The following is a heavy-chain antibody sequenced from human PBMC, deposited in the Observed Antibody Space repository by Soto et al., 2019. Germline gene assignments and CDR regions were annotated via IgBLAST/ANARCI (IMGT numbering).Heavy chain of an antibody. CDR2: IWYYGSNK. CDR1: GFTFSSYG. Sequence: QVQLVESGGGVVQPGRSLRLSCAASGFTFSSYGMHLVRQAPGKGLEWVAVIWYYGSNKYYPDSVKGRFTISRDNSKNTLDLQMNSLRAEDTAVYYCARAKSEATAFDIWGQGTMVTVSS. D-gene: IGHD1-26*01. V-gene: IGHV3-33*01. CDR3: ARAKSEATAFDI. J-gene: IGHJ3*02.